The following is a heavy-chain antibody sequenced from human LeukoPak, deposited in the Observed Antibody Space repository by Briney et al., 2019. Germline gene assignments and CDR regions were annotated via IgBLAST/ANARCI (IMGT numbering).Heavy chain of an antibody. D-gene: IGHD4-17*01. J-gene: IGHJ4*01. CDR2: INHSGNT. CDR1: GGSFSGYY. V-gene: IGHV4-34*01. CDR3: ARYDYCDDRPMEFFDY. Sequence: SETLSLTCAVYGGSFSGYYWNWVRQPPGKGLEWIGEINHSGNTNYNPSLKTRVTMSVDTSKSQFSLKLVSVTAADTAVYYCARYDYCDDRPMEFFDYWGHGSLVTVSS.